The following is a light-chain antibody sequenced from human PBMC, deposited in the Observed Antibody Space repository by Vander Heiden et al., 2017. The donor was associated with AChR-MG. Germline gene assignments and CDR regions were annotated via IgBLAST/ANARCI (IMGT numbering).Light chain of an antibody. J-gene: IGLJ1*01. CDR3: QAYDNSLNAYV. CDR1: NSNIGAGYA. Sequence: QSVLTQPSSVSGAPGQRITISCTGTNSNIGAGYALHWSQQLPGTGPKLLIYANVKRPAGGPDRFSASKSASSASLAITGLQAEDEANYYCQAYDNSLNAYVFGTGTKVTVL. V-gene: IGLV1-40*01. CDR2: ANV.